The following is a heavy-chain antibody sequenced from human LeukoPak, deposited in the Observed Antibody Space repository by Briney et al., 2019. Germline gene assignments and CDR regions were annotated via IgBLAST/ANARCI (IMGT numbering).Heavy chain of an antibody. CDR3: ARRDYYGDYGAFDI. CDR2: IYYSGST. J-gene: IGHJ3*02. D-gene: IGHD4-17*01. V-gene: IGHV4-39*01. CDR1: GGSISSSSYY. Sequence: SETLSLTCTVSGGSISSSSYYWGWNRQPPGQGLEWIGSIYYSGSTYYHPSLKSRVTISVDTSKNQFSLKLSSVTAADTAVYYCARRDYYGDYGAFDIWGQGTMVTVSS.